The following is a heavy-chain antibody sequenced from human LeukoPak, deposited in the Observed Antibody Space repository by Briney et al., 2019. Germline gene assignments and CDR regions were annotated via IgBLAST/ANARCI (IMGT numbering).Heavy chain of an antibody. CDR1: RYTFTSYG. CDR3: ARGHYSGYDLWRPNFDY. V-gene: IGHV1-18*01. J-gene: IGHJ4*02. D-gene: IGHD5-12*01. Sequence: ASVKVSCKASRYTFTSYGISWVRQAPGQGLEWMGWISAYNGNTNYAQKLQGRVTMTTDTSTSTAYMELRSLRSDDTAVYYCARGHYSGYDLWRPNFDYWGQGTLVTVSS. CDR2: ISAYNGNT.